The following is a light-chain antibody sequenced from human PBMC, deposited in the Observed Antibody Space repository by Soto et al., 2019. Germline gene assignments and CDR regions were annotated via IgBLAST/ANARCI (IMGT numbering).Light chain of an antibody. CDR1: SSNIGSYT. CDR2: SNN. Sequence: QSVLTQPPSASGTPGQRVTISCSASSSNIGSYTVNWYQQLPGTAPKLLIYSNNQRPSGVPDRFSGSKSGTAASLAISGLQSEDEADYYCAACDDSLNSRVFGGGTKLTVL. J-gene: IGLJ2*01. V-gene: IGLV1-44*01. CDR3: AACDDSLNSRV.